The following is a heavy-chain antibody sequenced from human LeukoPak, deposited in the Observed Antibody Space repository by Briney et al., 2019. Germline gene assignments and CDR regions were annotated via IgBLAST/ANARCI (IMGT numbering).Heavy chain of an antibody. J-gene: IGHJ3*02. CDR3: ARRRRGHKNGWPDAIDI. CDR2: VNHRGSA. D-gene: IGHD5-18*01. CDR1: NGSFSDYY. V-gene: IGHV4-34*01. Sequence: SETLSLTCAVYNGSFSDYYWSWIRQPPGKGLEWIGEVNHRGSANYNPSLESRVTISGDTSKTQFSLKVKSVTAADTAVYYCARRRRGHKNGWPDAIDIWGQGTMVTVSS.